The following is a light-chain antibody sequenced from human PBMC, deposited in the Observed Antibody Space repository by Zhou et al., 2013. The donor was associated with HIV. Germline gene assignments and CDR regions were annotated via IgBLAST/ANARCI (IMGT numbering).Light chain of an antibody. CDR1: QSLSSY. J-gene: IGKJ1*01. CDR3: QQRTNWLGT. V-gene: IGKV3-11*01. CDR2: DTS. Sequence: EVVLTQSPATPSLSPGERATLSCRASQSLSSYLAWYQQKPGQAPRLLIHDTSYRAAGIPARFSGSGSETNLTLTITSLEPEDFAVYYCQQRTNWLGTFGQGTTVEVK.